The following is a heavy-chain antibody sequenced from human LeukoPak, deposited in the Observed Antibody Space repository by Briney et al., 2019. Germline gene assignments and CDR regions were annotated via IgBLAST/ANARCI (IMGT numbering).Heavy chain of an antibody. D-gene: IGHD4/OR15-4a*01. Sequence: GGSLRLSCAASGFTFSTYWMTWVRQAPGKGLEWVANIKTDGSQTYYLDSVKGRFTISRDNAKNFLSLQLGSLRADDTGVYYCARASMGGRDYHLDSWGQGSLVTVSS. CDR2: IKTDGSQT. CDR3: ARASMGGRDYHLDS. V-gene: IGHV3-7*01. CDR1: GFTFSTYW. J-gene: IGHJ4*02.